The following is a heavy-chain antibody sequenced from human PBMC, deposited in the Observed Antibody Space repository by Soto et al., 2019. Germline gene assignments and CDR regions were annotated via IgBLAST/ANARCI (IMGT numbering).Heavy chain of an antibody. Sequence: EASVKVSCKASPGTLRSYAISWVRQAPGQGLEWMGGVIPIVGTADYAQKFQGRVTITADESTSTAYMELSSLRSEDTAVYYCARGPPGEEWDYYYGMDVWGQGTTVTVSS. D-gene: IGHD3-16*01. CDR2: VIPIVGTA. J-gene: IGHJ6*02. V-gene: IGHV1-69*13. CDR1: PGTLRSYA. CDR3: ARGPPGEEWDYYYGMDV.